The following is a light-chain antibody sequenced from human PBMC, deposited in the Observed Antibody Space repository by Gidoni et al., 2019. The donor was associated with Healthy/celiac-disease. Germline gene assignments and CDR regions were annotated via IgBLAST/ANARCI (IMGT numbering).Light chain of an antibody. CDR1: QSVSSY. V-gene: IGKV3-11*01. J-gene: IGKJ1*01. Sequence: EIVLTQSPATLSLSPGERAPLPCRASQSVSSYLAWYQQKPGQAPRLLIYYASNRATGIPARFSGSGSGTDFTLTISSLEPEDFAVYYCQQRSNWPWTFGQGTKVEIK. CDR3: QQRSNWPWT. CDR2: YAS.